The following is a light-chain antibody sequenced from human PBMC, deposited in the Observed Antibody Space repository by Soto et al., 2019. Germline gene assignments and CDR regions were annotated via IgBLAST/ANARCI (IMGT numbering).Light chain of an antibody. CDR2: AAS. V-gene: IGKV1-39*01. Sequence: DIQMTQSPSSLSASVGDRVTITCRASQSISTYFNWYQQKPGKAPKFLISAASNLQSGVPSRFSGSGSGTDFTLTITSLQPEDFATYYCQQIHSTPYTFGQGTKLEIK. CDR1: QSISTY. J-gene: IGKJ2*01. CDR3: QQIHSTPYT.